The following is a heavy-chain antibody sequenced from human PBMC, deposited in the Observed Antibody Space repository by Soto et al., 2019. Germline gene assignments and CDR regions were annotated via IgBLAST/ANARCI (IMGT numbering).Heavy chain of an antibody. J-gene: IGHJ4*02. D-gene: IGHD6-13*01. CDR2: ISSGTTYS. CDR3: ARGDGTGLHSSGWSPRF. Sequence: EVQLVESGGGLVKPGGSLTLSCAASGFTFSISTMNWVRQATGQRLERVSSISSGTTYSYYADSVKGRFSISIDNAKSSLYLQMNSLRVDDTAVYYCARGDGTGLHSSGWSPRFWGQGTLVTVSS. V-gene: IGHV3-21*06. CDR1: GFTFSIST.